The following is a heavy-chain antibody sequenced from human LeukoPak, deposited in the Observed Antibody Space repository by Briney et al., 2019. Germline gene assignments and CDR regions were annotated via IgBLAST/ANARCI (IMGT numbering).Heavy chain of an antibody. CDR1: GLTFRSYG. D-gene: IGHD3-10*01. CDR2: ISGSGGNT. V-gene: IGHV3-23*01. CDR3: AKPYYGSGLTYFDY. Sequence: GGSLRLSCAASGLTFRSYGMSWVRQAPGKGLEWVSAISGSGGNTYYADSVKGRFTISRDNSKNTLYLQMNSLRAEDTAVYYCAKPYYGSGLTYFDYWGQGTLVTVSS. J-gene: IGHJ4*02.